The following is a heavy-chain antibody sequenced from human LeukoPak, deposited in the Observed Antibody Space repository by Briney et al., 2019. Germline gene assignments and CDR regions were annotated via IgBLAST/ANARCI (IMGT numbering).Heavy chain of an antibody. CDR2: ITSGSSYI. D-gene: IGHD6-19*01. CDR1: GFTFSTYI. V-gene: IGHV3-21*01. J-gene: IGHJ3*01. Sequence: GGSLRLSCAASGFTFSTYIMNWFRQAPGKGLEWVSSITSGSSYIYYSDSLMGRFTISRDNAKNSLYLQMNSLRAEDTAVYYCARETVAGTGDAFDVWGHGTMVTVSS. CDR3: ARETVAGTGDAFDV.